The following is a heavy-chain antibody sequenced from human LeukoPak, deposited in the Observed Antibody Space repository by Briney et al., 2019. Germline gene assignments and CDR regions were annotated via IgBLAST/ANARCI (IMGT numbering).Heavy chain of an antibody. CDR2: IIPIFGTS. CDR3: ARDGKRIRGIITDYYYYYMDV. J-gene: IGHJ6*03. CDR1: GGTFSSYA. V-gene: IGHV1-69*06. D-gene: IGHD3-10*01. Sequence: SVKVSCKASGGTFSSYAISWARQAPGQGLEWMGGIIPIFGTSNYAQKFQGRVTITADKSTSTAYMELSSLRSEDTAVYYCARDGKRIRGIITDYYYYYMDVWGKGTTVTVSS.